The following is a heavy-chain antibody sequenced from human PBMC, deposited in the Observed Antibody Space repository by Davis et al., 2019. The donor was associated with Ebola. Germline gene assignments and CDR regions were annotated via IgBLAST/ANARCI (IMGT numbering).Heavy chain of an antibody. CDR1: GGTFSSYT. Sequence: AASVKVSCKASGGTFSSYTISWVRQATGQGLEWMGWMNPNSGDTAYVQKFQGRVTMTRNTAISTAYMELSSLTSEDTAVYYCARGVGGTRGSYYVDNWGQGTLVTVSS. V-gene: IGHV1-8*02. J-gene: IGHJ4*02. D-gene: IGHD1-26*01. CDR3: ARGVGGTRGSYYVDN. CDR2: MNPNSGDT.